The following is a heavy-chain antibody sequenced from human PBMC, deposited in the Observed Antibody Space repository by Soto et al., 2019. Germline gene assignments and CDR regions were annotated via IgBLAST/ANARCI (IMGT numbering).Heavy chain of an antibody. CDR3: AHSSTDLNHAMDV. CDR2: IYWDDDK. D-gene: IGHD3-3*01. V-gene: IGHV2-5*02. CDR1: GLSLTTNGLS. J-gene: IGHJ6*02. Sequence: QITLKESGPTLVKPTQTLTLTCAFSGLSLTTNGLSVGWVRQPPGKALEWLALIYWDDDKRYSPSLKSRLNITRDTSKNQVVLTMTNMDTVDTATYYCAHSSTDLNHAMDVWGQGTTVSVSS.